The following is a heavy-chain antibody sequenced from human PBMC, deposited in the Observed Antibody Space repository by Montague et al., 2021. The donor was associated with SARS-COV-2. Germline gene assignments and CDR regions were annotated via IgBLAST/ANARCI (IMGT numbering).Heavy chain of an antibody. J-gene: IGHJ6*02. Sequence: TLSLTCTVSGGSLSSGSYYWSWIRQPAGKGLEWIGRIYTSGSTNYNPSLKSPVTISVDTSKNRFSLKLSSVTAADTAVYYCAVASIAIFGMADYGMDVWGQGTTVTVSS. D-gene: IGHD3-3*01. CDR2: IYTSGST. CDR3: AVASIAIFGMADYGMDV. V-gene: IGHV4-61*02. CDR1: GGSLSSGSYY.